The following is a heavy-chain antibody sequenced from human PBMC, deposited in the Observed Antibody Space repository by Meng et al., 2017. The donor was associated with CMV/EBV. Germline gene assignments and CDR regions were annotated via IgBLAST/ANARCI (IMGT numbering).Heavy chain of an antibody. CDR1: GFTFSSYE. Sequence: GESLKISCAASGFTFSSYEMNWVRQAPGKGLEWVSYISSSGSTIYYADSVKGQFTISRENAKNSLYLQMNSLRAEDTAVYYCARLRFYYGSGSYYKGIYFDYWGQGTLVTVSS. D-gene: IGHD3-10*01. J-gene: IGHJ4*02. CDR2: ISSSGSTI. V-gene: IGHV3-48*03. CDR3: ARLRFYYGSGSYYKGIYFDY.